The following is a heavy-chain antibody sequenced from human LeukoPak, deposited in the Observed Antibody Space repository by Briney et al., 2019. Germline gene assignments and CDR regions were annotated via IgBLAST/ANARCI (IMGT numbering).Heavy chain of an antibody. CDR3: ARSPMYYYDSSGYYVF. Sequence: SETLSLTCTVSGGSISSNGYYWAWFRQPPGKGLEWIGSIYYSGGTYYNPSLKSRVTISIDTSKKQFSLKLSSVTAADTAVYYCARSPMYYYDSSGYYVFGGQGTLVTVSS. V-gene: IGHV4-39*07. CDR1: GGSISSNGYY. J-gene: IGHJ4*02. CDR2: IYYSGGT. D-gene: IGHD3-22*01.